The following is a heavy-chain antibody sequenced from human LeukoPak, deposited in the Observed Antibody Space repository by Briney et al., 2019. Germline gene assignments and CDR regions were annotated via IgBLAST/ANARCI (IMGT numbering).Heavy chain of an antibody. Sequence: AISGSGGSTYYADSVKGRFTISRDNSKNTLYLQMNSLRAEDTAVYYCARGGVGNVGAFDIWGQGTMVTVSS. CDR2: ISGSGGST. V-gene: IGHV3-23*01. CDR3: ARGGVGNVGAFDI. D-gene: IGHD1-26*01. J-gene: IGHJ3*02.